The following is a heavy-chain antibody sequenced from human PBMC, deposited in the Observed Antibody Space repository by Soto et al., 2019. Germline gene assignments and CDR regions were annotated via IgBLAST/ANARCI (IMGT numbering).Heavy chain of an antibody. CDR2: IIPIFGTA. V-gene: IGHV1-69*12. CDR3: ARESDIVLMVYASQDAFDI. CDR1: GGTFSSYA. D-gene: IGHD2-8*01. J-gene: IGHJ3*02. Sequence: QVQLVQSGAEVKKPGSSVKVSCKASGGTFSSYAISWVRQAPGQGLEWMGGIIPIFGTANYAQKFQGRVTLAADESTSTASKELSSLRSEDTAVYYCARESDIVLMVYASQDAFDIWGQGTMVSVSS.